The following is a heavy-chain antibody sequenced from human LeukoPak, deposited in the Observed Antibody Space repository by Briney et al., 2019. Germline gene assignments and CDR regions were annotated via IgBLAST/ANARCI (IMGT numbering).Heavy chain of an antibody. V-gene: IGHV3-33*01. CDR3: ARALYGGQNDAFDI. CDR2: IWYDGTNK. J-gene: IGHJ3*02. CDR1: GFTFGSFG. Sequence: GGSLRLSCAASGFTFGSFGMHWVPQAPGKGLEWVAVIWYDGTNKYYADSVKGRFTISRDNSRNTLHLQMNSLRVEDTAVYYCARALYGGQNDAFDIWGQGTMVTVSS. D-gene: IGHD2/OR15-2a*01.